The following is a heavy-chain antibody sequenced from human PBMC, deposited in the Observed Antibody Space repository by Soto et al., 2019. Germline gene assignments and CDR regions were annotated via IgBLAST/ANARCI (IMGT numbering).Heavy chain of an antibody. CDR2: IIPIFGTA. D-gene: IGHD4-17*01. CDR1: GCTFSSYA. Sequence: GXSVKVSVRASGCTFSSYASSGVRQAPGQGLEWMGGIIPIFGTANYAQKFQGRVTITADESTSTAYMELSSLRSEDTAVYYCARTAVYGDYADYWGQGTLVTVSS. CDR3: ARTAVYGDYADY. J-gene: IGHJ4*02. V-gene: IGHV1-69*13.